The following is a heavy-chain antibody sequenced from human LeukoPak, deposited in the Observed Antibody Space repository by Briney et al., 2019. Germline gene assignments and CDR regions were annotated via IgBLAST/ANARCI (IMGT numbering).Heavy chain of an antibody. Sequence: SETLSLTCTVSGGSVSSGSYYWSWIRQPPGKGLEWIGYIYYSGGTNYNPSLKSRVTISVDTSKNQFSLKLSSVTAADTAVYYCARGLAATYDAFDIWGQGTMVTVSS. J-gene: IGHJ3*02. V-gene: IGHV4-61*01. CDR1: GGSVSSGSYY. D-gene: IGHD6-13*01. CDR2: IYYSGGT. CDR3: ARGLAATYDAFDI.